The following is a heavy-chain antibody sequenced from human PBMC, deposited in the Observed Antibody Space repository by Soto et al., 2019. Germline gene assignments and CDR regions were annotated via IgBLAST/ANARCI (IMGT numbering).Heavy chain of an antibody. V-gene: IGHV3-74*01. CDR1: GFTFSSYW. J-gene: IGHJ4*02. CDR2: INYDGSTT. Sequence: EVQLVESGGGLVQPGESLRLSCAASGFTFSSYWMHWVRQAPGKGLVWVSRINYDGSTTGYADAVKGRFTISRDNAKDTVYLEMNSLTAEDTAVYYCARVARGAWGVFASWGQGTLVTVSS. CDR3: ARVARGAWGVFAS. D-gene: IGHD3-16*01.